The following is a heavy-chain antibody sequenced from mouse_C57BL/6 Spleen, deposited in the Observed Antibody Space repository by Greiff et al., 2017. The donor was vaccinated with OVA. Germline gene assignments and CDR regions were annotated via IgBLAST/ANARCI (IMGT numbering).Heavy chain of an antibody. D-gene: IGHD2-1*01. J-gene: IGHJ2*01. Sequence: QVQLQQPGAELVKPGASVNMSCKASGYTFTSYWITWVKQRPGQGLEWIGDIYPGSGSSNSYEKFKSKATLTVDTSSSTAYMQLSSLTSVDSAVYYCAPSVYGNYVADWGQGTTLTVSS. CDR2: IYPGSGSS. V-gene: IGHV1-55*01. CDR1: GYTFTSYW. CDR3: APSVYGNYVAD.